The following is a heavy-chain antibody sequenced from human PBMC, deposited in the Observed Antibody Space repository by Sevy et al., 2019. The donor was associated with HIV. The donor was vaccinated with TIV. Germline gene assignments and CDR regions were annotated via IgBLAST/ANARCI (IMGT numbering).Heavy chain of an antibody. D-gene: IGHD3-10*01. Sequence: ASVKVSCKASGYTFTSYYMHWVRQAPGQGLEWMGIINPSGGSTSYAQKFQGRVTMTRDTSTSTVYMELSSLRSEDTAVYYCARVYFYGSGSPHAFDIWGQGTMATVSS. CDR3: ARVYFYGSGSPHAFDI. V-gene: IGHV1-46*03. CDR2: INPSGGST. CDR1: GYTFTSYY. J-gene: IGHJ3*02.